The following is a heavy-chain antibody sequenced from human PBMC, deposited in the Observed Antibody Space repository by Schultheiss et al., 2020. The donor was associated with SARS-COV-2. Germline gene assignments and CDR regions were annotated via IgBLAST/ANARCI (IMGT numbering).Heavy chain of an antibody. V-gene: IGHV1-8*02. CDR3: ARESTLLGYCSGGSCYRPDY. D-gene: IGHD2-15*01. Sequence: ASVKVSCKASGYTFTSYGISWVRQAPGQGLEWMGWMNPNSGNTGYAQKFQGWVTMTRDTSISTAYMELSRLRSDDTAVYYCARESTLLGYCSGGSCYRPDYWGQGTLVTVSS. J-gene: IGHJ4*02. CDR1: GYTFTSYG. CDR2: MNPNSGNT.